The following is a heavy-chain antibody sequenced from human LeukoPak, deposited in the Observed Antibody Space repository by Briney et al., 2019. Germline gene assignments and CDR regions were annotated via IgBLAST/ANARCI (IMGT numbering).Heavy chain of an antibody. Sequence: GGSLRLSCVVSGFTLSSYAMTWVRQAPGKGLERVSGISGSGGSTFYADSVKGRFTISRDNSKNTLYLQMNSLRAEDTAVYYCAKTEQGDGYGKYWGQGTLVTVSS. CDR1: GFTLSSYA. D-gene: IGHD5-24*01. CDR2: ISGSGGST. CDR3: AKTEQGDGYGKY. J-gene: IGHJ4*02. V-gene: IGHV3-23*01.